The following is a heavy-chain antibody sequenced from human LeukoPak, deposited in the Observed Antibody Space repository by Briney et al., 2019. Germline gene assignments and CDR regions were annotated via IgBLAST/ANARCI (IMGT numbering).Heavy chain of an antibody. CDR1: GGSFSGYY. V-gene: IGHV4-34*01. Sequence: KPSETLSLTCAVYGGSFSGYYWSWIRQPPGKGLEWIGEINHSGSTNYNPSLKSRVTISVDTSKNQFSLKLSSVTAADTAVYCCARHLSITGTTGFDYWGQGTLVTVSS. CDR3: ARHLSITGTTGFDY. D-gene: IGHD1-20*01. J-gene: IGHJ4*02. CDR2: INHSGST.